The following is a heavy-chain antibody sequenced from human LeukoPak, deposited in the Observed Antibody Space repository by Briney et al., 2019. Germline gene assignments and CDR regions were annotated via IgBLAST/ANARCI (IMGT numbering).Heavy chain of an antibody. Sequence: GGSLRLSCAASGFTFNNYWISWVRQAPGKGLEWVANIKQDGSEKYYVDSVKGRFTISRDNAKNSLYLHMNSLRAEDTAVYYCARARGDDFWSGYWRYYYYMDVWGKGTTVTVSS. D-gene: IGHD3-3*01. CDR1: GFTFNNYW. CDR2: IKQDGSEK. CDR3: ARARGDDFWSGYWRYYYYMDV. V-gene: IGHV3-7*01. J-gene: IGHJ6*03.